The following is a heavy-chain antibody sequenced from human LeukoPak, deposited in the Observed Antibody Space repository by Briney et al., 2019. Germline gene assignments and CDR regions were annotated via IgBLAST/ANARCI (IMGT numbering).Heavy chain of an antibody. D-gene: IGHD3-9*01. J-gene: IGHJ3*02. Sequence: GGSLRLSCAASGFTFGSYGMHWVRQAPGKGLEWVAFIRYDGSNKYYADSVKGRFTISRDNSKNTLYLQMNSLRAEDTAVYYCARDVTWYYDILTGAFDIWGQGTMVTVSS. CDR2: IRYDGSNK. CDR1: GFTFGSYG. CDR3: ARDVTWYYDILTGAFDI. V-gene: IGHV3-30*02.